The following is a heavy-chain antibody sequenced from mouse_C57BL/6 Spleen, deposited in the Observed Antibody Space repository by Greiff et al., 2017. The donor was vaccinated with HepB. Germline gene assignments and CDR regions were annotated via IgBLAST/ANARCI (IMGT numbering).Heavy chain of an antibody. CDR2: ISNGGGST. CDR1: GFTFSDYY. CDR3: ARHNGNYGRFAD. D-gene: IGHD2-1*01. J-gene: IGHJ3*01. V-gene: IGHV5-12*01. Sequence: EVKLVESGGGLVQPGGSLKLSCAASGFTFSDYYMYWVRQTPEKRLEWVAYISNGGGSTYYPDTVKGRFTISRDNAKNTLYLQMSRLKSEDTAMYYCARHNGNYGRFADWGQGTLVTVSA.